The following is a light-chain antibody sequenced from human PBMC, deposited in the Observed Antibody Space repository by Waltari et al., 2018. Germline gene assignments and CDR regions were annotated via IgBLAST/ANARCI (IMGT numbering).Light chain of an antibody. J-gene: IGLJ2*01. CDR2: SIL. Sequence: QSVLTQPPSASGTPGQTVTISCSGGSSNIGSNAGHWYQPLPGSATKHHIFSILKGPSGVPDRFSGSKSVTSASLAISGLHSEDECDYYCAAWDDSLSGYVVFGGGTKLTVL. V-gene: IGLV1-44*01. CDR1: SSNIGSNA. CDR3: AAWDDSLSGYVV.